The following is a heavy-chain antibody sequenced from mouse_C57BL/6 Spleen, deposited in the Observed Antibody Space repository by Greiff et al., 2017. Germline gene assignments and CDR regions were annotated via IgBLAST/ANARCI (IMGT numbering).Heavy chain of an antibody. CDR1: GYAFSSSW. CDR3: ARWGDYGRRDAMDY. CDR2: IYPGDGDT. V-gene: IGHV1-82*01. Sequence: QVQLQQSGPELVKPGASVKISCKASGYAFSSSWMNWVKQRPGKGLEWIGRIYPGDGDTNYNGKFKGKATLTADKSSSTAYMQLTSLTSEDSAVYFCARWGDYGRRDAMDYWGQGTSVTVSS. J-gene: IGHJ4*01. D-gene: IGHD1-1*01.